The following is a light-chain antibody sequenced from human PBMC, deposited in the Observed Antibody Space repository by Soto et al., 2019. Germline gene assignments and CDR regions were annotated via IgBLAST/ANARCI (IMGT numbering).Light chain of an antibody. V-gene: IGLV2-14*01. Sequence: QSALTQPASVSGSPGQSITISCTGTSSDVGGYNYVCWYQHHPDKAPKLVIYEVSNRPSGVSNRFSGSKSGNTASLTISGLQAEDEADYYCSSYTSSTSPYVFGTGTKLTVL. J-gene: IGLJ1*01. CDR1: SSDVGGYNY. CDR3: SSYTSSTSPYV. CDR2: EVS.